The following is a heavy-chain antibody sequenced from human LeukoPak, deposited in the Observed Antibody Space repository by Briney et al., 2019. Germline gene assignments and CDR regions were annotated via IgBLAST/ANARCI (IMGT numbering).Heavy chain of an antibody. CDR2: INHSGST. CDR3: ARHEYYYDSSGHPYGMDV. D-gene: IGHD3-22*01. Sequence: PSETLSLTCAVYGGSFSGYYWSWIRQPPGKGLEWIGEINHSGSTNYNPSLKSRVTISVDTSKNQFSLKLSSVTAAGTAVYYCARHEYYYDSSGHPYGMDVWGQGTTVTVSS. J-gene: IGHJ6*02. CDR1: GGSFSGYY. V-gene: IGHV4-34*01.